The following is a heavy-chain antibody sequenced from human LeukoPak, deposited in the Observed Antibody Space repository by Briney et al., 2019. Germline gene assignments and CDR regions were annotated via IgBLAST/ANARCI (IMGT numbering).Heavy chain of an antibody. J-gene: IGHJ2*01. D-gene: IGHD2-15*01. V-gene: IGHV1-18*01. CDR2: ISAYNGNT. CDR1: GYTFTSYG. Sequence: ASVKVSCKASGYTFTSYGISWVRQAPGQGREWMGWISAYNGNTNYAQKRQGRGTMTTDTSTGTAYMELRSLRSEDTAVYYCARGRVVRYFDLWGRGTLVTVSS. CDR3: ARGRVVRYFDL.